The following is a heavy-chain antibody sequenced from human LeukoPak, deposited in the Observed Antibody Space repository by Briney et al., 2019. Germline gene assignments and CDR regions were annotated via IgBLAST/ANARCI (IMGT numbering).Heavy chain of an antibody. V-gene: IGHV3-48*03. J-gene: IGHJ4*02. CDR3: VKDRDWGFGY. D-gene: IGHD7-27*01. Sequence: GGSLRLSCAASGFTFSSYEMNWVRQAPGKGLEWVSYISSSGSTIYYADSVKGRFTISRDNAKNSLYLQMNSLRAEDTAVYYCVKDRDWGFGYWGQGTLVTVSS. CDR2: ISSSGSTI. CDR1: GFTFSSYE.